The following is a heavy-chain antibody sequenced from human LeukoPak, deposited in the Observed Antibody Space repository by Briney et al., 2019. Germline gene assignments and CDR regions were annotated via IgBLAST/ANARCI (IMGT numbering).Heavy chain of an antibody. D-gene: IGHD6-13*01. CDR1: GFTFSTYA. V-gene: IGHV3-30-3*01. J-gene: IGHJ4*02. CDR3: ARDNREQQLVPPTFDY. CDR2: ISYNGNNK. Sequence: PGGSLRLSCAASGFTFSTYAVHWVRQAPGKGLEWVALISYNGNNKYYADSVKGRFTISRDNSKNTLYLQMNSLRAEDTAVYYCARDNREQQLVPPTFDYWGQGTLVTVSS.